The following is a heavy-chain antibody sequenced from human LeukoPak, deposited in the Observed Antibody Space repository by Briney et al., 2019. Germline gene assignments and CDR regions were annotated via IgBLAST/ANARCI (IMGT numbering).Heavy chain of an antibody. CDR2: IDPNSGGT. Sequence: GASVKVSCKASGYTFTGYYMHWVRQAPGQGREWMGWIDPNSGGTNYAQKFQGRVTMTRDTSISTAYMELSRLRSDDTAVYYCARDRRKVVAATPFYMDVWGKGTTVTVSS. J-gene: IGHJ6*03. V-gene: IGHV1-2*02. CDR3: ARDRRKVVAATPFYMDV. CDR1: GYTFTGYY. D-gene: IGHD2-15*01.